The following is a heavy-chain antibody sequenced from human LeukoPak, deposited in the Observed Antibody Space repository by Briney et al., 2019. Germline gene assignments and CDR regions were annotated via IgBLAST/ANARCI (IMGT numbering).Heavy chain of an antibody. Sequence: GGSLRLSCAASGFTFSGYWMTWVRQAPGKGLEWVANIRQDGREKYYVDSVKGRFTISRDNAKNSLYLQVNSLRAEDTAVYFCASGPTGFAWGQGTLVTVSS. D-gene: IGHD1-14*01. V-gene: IGHV3-7*02. CDR1: GFTFSGYW. J-gene: IGHJ5*02. CDR2: IRQDGREK. CDR3: ASGPTGFA.